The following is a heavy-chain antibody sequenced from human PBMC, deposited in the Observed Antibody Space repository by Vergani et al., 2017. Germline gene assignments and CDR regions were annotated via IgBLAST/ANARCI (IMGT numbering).Heavy chain of an antibody. CDR3: VGGYSSSWYEGPYYYGMDV. V-gene: IGHV1-69*02. CDR2: IIPIRGIA. CDR1: GGTFSSYT. D-gene: IGHD6-13*01. J-gene: IGHJ6*02. Sequence: QVQLVQSGAEGKKPGSSVKVSCKASGGTFSSYTISWVRQAPGQGLEWMGRIIPIRGIANYAQKFQGRVTITAEKSTRTAYMELSRLRSEDTAVYYCVGGYSSSWYEGPYYYGMDVWGQGTTVTVSS.